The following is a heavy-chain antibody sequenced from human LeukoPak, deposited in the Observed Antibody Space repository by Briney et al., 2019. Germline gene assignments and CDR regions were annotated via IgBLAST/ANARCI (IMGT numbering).Heavy chain of an antibody. CDR2: IYPGDSDT. V-gene: IGHV5-51*01. CDR3: AIPAGVTATPDDAFDI. Sequence: GESLKISCKGSGYSFTSYWIGWVRQMPGKGLEWMGIIYPGDSDTRYSPSFQGQVTISADKSISTAYLQWSSLKASDTAMYYCAIPAGVTATPDDAFDIWGQGTMVTVSS. D-gene: IGHD2-21*02. CDR1: GYSFTSYW. J-gene: IGHJ3*02.